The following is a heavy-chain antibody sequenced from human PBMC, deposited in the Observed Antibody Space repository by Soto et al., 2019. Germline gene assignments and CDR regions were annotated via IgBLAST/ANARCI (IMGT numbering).Heavy chain of an antibody. CDR1: GFSLRNARMG. J-gene: IGHJ4*02. V-gene: IGHV2-26*01. D-gene: IGHD3-22*01. CDR3: ARSSTNYYDSSAYRPFDY. Sequence: QVTLKESGPVLVKPTESLTLTCTVSGFSLRNARMGVSWIRQPPGKAQEWLAHIFSNDEKSYCTSLKSRLTISKDTSKSQLVLTMTNMDPVDTATYYCARSSTNYYDSSAYRPFDYWGQGTLVTVSS. CDR2: IFSNDEK.